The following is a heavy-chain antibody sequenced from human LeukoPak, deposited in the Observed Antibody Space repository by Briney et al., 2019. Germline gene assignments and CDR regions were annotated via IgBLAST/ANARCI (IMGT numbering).Heavy chain of an antibody. CDR3: AGPTSREVYFYYAMDV. CDR1: GLSVNSNY. V-gene: IGHV3-53*01. CDR2: LYSGGST. J-gene: IGHJ6*02. Sequence: PGGSLRLSCAASGLSVNSNYMTWVRQAPGKGLEWVSVLYSGGSTYYADSVKGRFTISRDNSKNTLYLQMNSLRAGDTAVYYCAGPTSREVYFYYAMDVWGQGTTVTVSS. D-gene: IGHD1-26*01.